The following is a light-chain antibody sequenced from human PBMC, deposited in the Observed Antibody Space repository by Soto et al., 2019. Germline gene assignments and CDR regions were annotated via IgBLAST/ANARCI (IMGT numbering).Light chain of an antibody. J-gene: IGKJ1*01. CDR2: GAF. Sequence: EVVMTQSPSTLSVSLGALPPLSCRASQSVSSNLAWYQQKPGQAPRLLIYGAFSRATGIPDRFSGSGSGTDFTLTISRLEPEDFAVYYCQQYGSSPWTFGQGTRWIT. CDR3: QQYGSSPWT. CDR1: QSVSSN. V-gene: IGKV3-20*01.